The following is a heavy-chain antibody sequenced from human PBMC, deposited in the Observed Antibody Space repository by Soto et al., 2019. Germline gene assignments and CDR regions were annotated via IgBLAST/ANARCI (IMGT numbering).Heavy chain of an antibody. J-gene: IGHJ4*02. Sequence: GGSLRLSCAASGFTFTRYSMNWVRQAPGKGLEWVSSISSTTNYIYYGDSMKGRFTISRDNAKNSLYLEMNSLRAENTAVYYCARESEDLTSNFDYWGQGTLVTVSS. CDR3: ARESEDLTSNFDY. CDR2: ISSTTNYI. V-gene: IGHV3-21*06. CDR1: GFTFTRYS.